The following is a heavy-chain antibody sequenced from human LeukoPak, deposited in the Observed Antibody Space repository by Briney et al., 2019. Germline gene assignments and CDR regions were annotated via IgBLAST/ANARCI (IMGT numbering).Heavy chain of an antibody. CDR1: GFTFDAYT. CDR2: ISGDGGRT. CDR3: AKDSGSYSLYFHH. Sequence: GRSLRLSRAASGFTFDAYTMHWVRQAPGKGLEWVSLISGDGGRTYYAASVKGRFTISRDNSKNSLYLQMNSLRTEDTALYYCAKDSGSYSLYFHHWGQGTLVTVSS. D-gene: IGHD1-26*01. J-gene: IGHJ1*01. V-gene: IGHV3-43*01.